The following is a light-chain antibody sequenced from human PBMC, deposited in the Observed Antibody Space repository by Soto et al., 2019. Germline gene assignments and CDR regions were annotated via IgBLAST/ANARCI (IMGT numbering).Light chain of an antibody. V-gene: IGKV3-20*01. CDR3: QQYGTSPRVT. Sequence: EIVLTQSPGTLSLSPGERATLSCRASQSVTVNSLAWYQQKPGQAPRLLIYGASSRATGIPDRFSGSGSGTDFTLTISRLEPEDFAVYYCQQYGTSPRVTFGPGTKVDIK. CDR2: GAS. J-gene: IGKJ3*01. CDR1: QSVTVNS.